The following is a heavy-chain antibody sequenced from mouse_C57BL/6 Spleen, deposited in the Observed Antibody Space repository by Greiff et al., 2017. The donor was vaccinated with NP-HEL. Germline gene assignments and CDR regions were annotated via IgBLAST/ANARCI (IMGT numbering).Heavy chain of an antibody. CDR3: ARSGIDYSKGYYFDY. J-gene: IGHJ2*01. V-gene: IGHV1-54*01. D-gene: IGHD2-5*01. CDR1: GYAFTNYL. Sequence: VQLQQSGAELVRPGTSVKVSCKASGYAFTNYLIEWVKQRPGQGLEWIGVINPGSGGTNYNEKFKGKATLTADKSSSTAYMQLSSLTSEDSAVYFCARSGIDYSKGYYFDYWGQGTTLTVSS. CDR2: INPGSGGT.